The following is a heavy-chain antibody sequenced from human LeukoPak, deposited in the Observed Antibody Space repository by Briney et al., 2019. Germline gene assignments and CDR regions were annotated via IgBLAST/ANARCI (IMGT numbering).Heavy chain of an antibody. V-gene: IGHV3-30-3*01. Sequence: GGSLRLSCAASGFTFSSYAMHWVRQAPGKGLEWVAVISYDGSNKYYADSVKGRFTISRDNSKNTLYLQMNSLRAEDTAVYYCARDGSGSRFFYGSDYYDSSGPLTAWGQGTLVTVSS. CDR3: ARDGSGSRFFYGSDYYDSSGPLTA. CDR2: ISYDGSNK. J-gene: IGHJ5*02. CDR1: GFTFSSYA. D-gene: IGHD3-22*01.